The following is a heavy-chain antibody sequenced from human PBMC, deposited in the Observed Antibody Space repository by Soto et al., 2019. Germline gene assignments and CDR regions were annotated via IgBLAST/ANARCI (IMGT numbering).Heavy chain of an antibody. V-gene: IGHV1-18*01. CDR2: ISPNNGST. D-gene: IGHD6-13*01. CDR1: GYTLTTYG. CDR3: ARESNIIAAAEYNWFDP. J-gene: IGHJ5*02. Sequence: ASVKVSCKTSGYTLTTYGVSWVRQAPGQGLEWMGWISPNNGSTSYAQKLQGRVTMTRDTSTGTVYMELSSLRSEDTAVYYCARESNIIAAAEYNWFDPWGQGTLVTVSS.